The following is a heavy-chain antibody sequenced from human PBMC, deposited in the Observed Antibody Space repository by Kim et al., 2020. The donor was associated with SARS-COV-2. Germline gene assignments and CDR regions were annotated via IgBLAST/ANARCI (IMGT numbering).Heavy chain of an antibody. CDR3: TKGPDYGES. D-gene: IGHD4-17*01. V-gene: IGHV3-23*01. Sequence: GGSLRLSCAASGFTFSIHAMSWVRQAPGKGLEWASAISGTGVDTYYADSVKGRFTISRDNSMNTLYLQMNRLRAEDTAIYYCTKGPDYGESWGQGTLVTVSS. CDR1: GFTFSIHA. J-gene: IGHJ5*02. CDR2: ISGTGVDT.